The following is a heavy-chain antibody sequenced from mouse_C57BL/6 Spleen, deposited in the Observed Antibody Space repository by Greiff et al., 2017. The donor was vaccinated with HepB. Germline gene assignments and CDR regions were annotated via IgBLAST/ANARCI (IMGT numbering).Heavy chain of an antibody. CDR1: GFTFTDYY. Sequence: EVQVVESGGGLVQPGGSLSLSCAASGFTFTDYYMSWVRQPPGKALEWLGFIRNKANGYTTEYSASVKGRFTISIDNSQSILYLQMNALRAEDSATYYCARSRGFYDGYYGWDFDVWGTGTTVTVSS. J-gene: IGHJ1*03. V-gene: IGHV7-3*01. CDR3: ARSRGFYDGYYGWDFDV. CDR2: IRNKANGYTT. D-gene: IGHD2-3*01.